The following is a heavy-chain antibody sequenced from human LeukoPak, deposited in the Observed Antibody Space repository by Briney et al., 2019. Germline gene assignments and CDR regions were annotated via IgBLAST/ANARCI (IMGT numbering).Heavy chain of an antibody. Sequence: SLTLSCAASGFTPSGYEMNWLRQAPGKALEGIAYISRSGTATLYADSVKGRFTISRDNAKNSLYLLMNSLEAEDTAVYYCARYCAGNCYEGMDVWGHGTMVTVSS. V-gene: IGHV3-48*03. D-gene: IGHD2-21*02. CDR3: ARYCAGNCYEGMDV. CDR1: GFTPSGYE. J-gene: IGHJ6*02. CDR2: ISRSGTAT.